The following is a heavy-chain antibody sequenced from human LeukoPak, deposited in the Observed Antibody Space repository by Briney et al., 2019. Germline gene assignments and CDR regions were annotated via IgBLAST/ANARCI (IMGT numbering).Heavy chain of an antibody. Sequence: ASVKVSCKASGYTFTSYYMHWVRQAPGQGLEWMGIINPSGGSTSYAQKFQGRVTMTRDTSTSTVYMELSSLRSEDTAVYYCASTGTKDIVVVPVLDYWGQGTLVTVSS. CDR2: INPSGGST. D-gene: IGHD2-2*01. J-gene: IGHJ4*02. V-gene: IGHV1-46*01. CDR3: ASTGTKDIVVVPVLDY. CDR1: GYTFTSYY.